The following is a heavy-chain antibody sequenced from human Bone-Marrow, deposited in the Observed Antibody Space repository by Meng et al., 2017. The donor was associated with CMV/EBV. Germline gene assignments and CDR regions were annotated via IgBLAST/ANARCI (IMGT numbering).Heavy chain of an antibody. D-gene: IGHD2-15*01. CDR3: ARLGYCSGGSCYDWFDP. CDR2: INPNSGGT. CDR1: GYTFTGYY. Sequence: ASVKVSCKASGYTFTGYYMHWVRQAPGQGLEWMGWINPNSGGTNYAQKLQGRVTMTTDTSTSTAYMELRSLRSDDTAVYYCARLGYCSGGSCYDWFDPWGQGTLVTVSS. V-gene: IGHV1-2*02. J-gene: IGHJ5*02.